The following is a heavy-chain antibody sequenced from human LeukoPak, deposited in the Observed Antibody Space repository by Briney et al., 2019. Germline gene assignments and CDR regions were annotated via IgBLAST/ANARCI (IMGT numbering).Heavy chain of an antibody. CDR2: IYYSGST. CDR3: ARVSRSGYDYYYYGMDV. Sequence: LRLSCAASGFTFSSYAMSWIRQPPGKGLEWIGYIYYSGSTYYNPSLKSRVTISVDTSKNPFSLKLSSVTAADTAVYYCARVSRSGYDYYYYGMDVWGQGTTVTVSS. J-gene: IGHJ6*02. V-gene: IGHV4-30-4*01. CDR1: GFTFSSYA. D-gene: IGHD5-12*01.